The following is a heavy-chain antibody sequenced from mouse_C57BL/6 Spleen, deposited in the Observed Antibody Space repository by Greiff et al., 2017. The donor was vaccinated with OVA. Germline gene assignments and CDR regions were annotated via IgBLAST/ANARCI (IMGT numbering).Heavy chain of an antibody. CDR1: GYSITSGYY. Sequence: EVQLQESGPGLVKPSQSLSLTCSVTGYSITSGYYWNWIRQFPGNKLEWMGYISYDGSNNYNPSLKNRISITRDTSKNQFFLKLNSVTTEDTATYYCAREENYDYDWYFDVWGTGTTVTVSS. V-gene: IGHV3-6*01. J-gene: IGHJ1*03. CDR2: ISYDGSN. CDR3: AREENYDYDWYFDV. D-gene: IGHD2-4*01.